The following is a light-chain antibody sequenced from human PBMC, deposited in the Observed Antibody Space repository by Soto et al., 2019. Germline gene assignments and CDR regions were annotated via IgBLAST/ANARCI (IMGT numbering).Light chain of an antibody. CDR3: VLYMGGGTYV. CDR2: DTN. Sequence: QAVVTQEPSFSVSPGGTVTLTCGLSSGSVSTGHFPSWYQQTPGQAPRTLIYDTNSRSSGVPDRFSGSILGTKAALTITGAQADDESDYYCVLYMGGGTYVFGVGNKLTVL. CDR1: SGSVSTGHF. V-gene: IGLV8-61*01. J-gene: IGLJ1*01.